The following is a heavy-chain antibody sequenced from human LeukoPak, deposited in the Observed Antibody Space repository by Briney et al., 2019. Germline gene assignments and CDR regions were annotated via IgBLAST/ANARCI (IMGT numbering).Heavy chain of an antibody. Sequence: GGSLRLSCAASGFTFSSYAMSWVRQAPGKGLEWVSAISGSGGSTYYADSVKGRFTISRDNSKNTLYLQMNSLRAEDTAVYYCAIVISGSYYGDLDYWGQGTLVTVSS. CDR1: GFTFSSYA. J-gene: IGHJ4*02. V-gene: IGHV3-23*01. CDR3: AIVISGSYYGDLDY. D-gene: IGHD1-26*01. CDR2: ISGSGGST.